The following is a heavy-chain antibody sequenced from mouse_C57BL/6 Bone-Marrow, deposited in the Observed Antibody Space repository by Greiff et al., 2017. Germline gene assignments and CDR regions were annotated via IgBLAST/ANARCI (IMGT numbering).Heavy chain of an antibody. V-gene: IGHV5-6*01. CDR3: ARPTVYYAMDY. CDR2: ISSGGSYT. D-gene: IGHD1-1*01. J-gene: IGHJ4*01. Sequence: EVMLVESGGDLVKPGGSLKLSCAASGFTFSSYGMSWVRQTPDKRLEWVATISSGGSYTYYPASVKGRFTISRDNAKNTLYLQMSSLKSEDTAMYYCARPTVYYAMDYWGQGTSVTVSS. CDR1: GFTFSSYG.